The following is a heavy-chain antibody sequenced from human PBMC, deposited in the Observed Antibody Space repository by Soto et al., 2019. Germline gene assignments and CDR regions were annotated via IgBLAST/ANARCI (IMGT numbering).Heavy chain of an antibody. J-gene: IGHJ3*02. CDR2: IYSGGST. CDR1: GFTVSTSY. D-gene: IGHD4-17*01. Sequence: GGSLRLSCAVSGFTVSTSYMSWVRQAPGKGLEWVSVIYSGGSTYYADSVKGRFTISRDNSKNTLYLQMNSLRAEDTAVYYCARDRHDYSDYYAFDIWGQGTMVTVSS. CDR3: ARDRHDYSDYYAFDI. V-gene: IGHV3-66*01.